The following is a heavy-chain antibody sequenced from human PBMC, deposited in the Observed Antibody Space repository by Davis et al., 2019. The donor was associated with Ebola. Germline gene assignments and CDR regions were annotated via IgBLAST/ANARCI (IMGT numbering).Heavy chain of an antibody. J-gene: IGHJ4*01. CDR3: ARVAGSGDSSDY. CDR2: ISSDSRYT. D-gene: IGHD2-21*01. CDR1: GFTFSSYT. Sequence: GGSLRLSCAASGFTFSSYTMTWVRQAPGKGLEWVSSISSDSRYTYNADSLKGRFTISRDNAKDSLYLQMNSLRDEDTAVYYCARVAGSGDSSDYWGQGTLVTVSS. V-gene: IGHV3-21*01.